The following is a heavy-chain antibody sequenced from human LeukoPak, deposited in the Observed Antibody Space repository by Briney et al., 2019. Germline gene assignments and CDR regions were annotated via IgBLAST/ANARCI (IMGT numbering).Heavy chain of an antibody. V-gene: IGHV1-2*02. CDR3: ARVGGYCTTARCSYRMDV. D-gene: IGHD2-2*01. CDR2: INPNTGGT. Sequence: ASVKVSCKASGYTFTVYYMHWVRQAPGQGLEWMGWINPNTGGTNYAQKFQGRVTMTRDTSISTAYMELSGLRSDDTAVYYCARVGGYCTTARCSYRMDVWGQGTTVTVSS. J-gene: IGHJ6*02. CDR1: GYTFTVYY.